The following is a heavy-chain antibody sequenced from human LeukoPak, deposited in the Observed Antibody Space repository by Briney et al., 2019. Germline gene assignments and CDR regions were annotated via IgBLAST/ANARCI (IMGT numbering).Heavy chain of an antibody. D-gene: IGHD3-10*01. J-gene: IGHJ4*02. Sequence: SETLSLTCAVYGGSFSGYYWSWIRQPPGKGLEWIGETNHSGSTNYNPSLKSRVTISVDTSKNQFPLKLSSVTAADTAVYYCARGYGSGSYYNPSGDYWGQGTLVTVSS. V-gene: IGHV4-34*01. CDR1: GGSFSGYY. CDR3: ARGYGSGSYYNPSGDY. CDR2: TNHSGST.